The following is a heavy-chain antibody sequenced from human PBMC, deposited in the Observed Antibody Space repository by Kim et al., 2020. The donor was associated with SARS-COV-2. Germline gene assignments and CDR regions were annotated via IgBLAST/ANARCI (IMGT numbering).Heavy chain of an antibody. CDR3: ARSATYSELLDY. J-gene: IGHJ4*02. Sequence: ASVKVSCKASGYTFTSYAFSWVGQAPGQGLEWMGWISDYHGNTNYAQKFQDRVTMTTDTSTTTAYMELRSLRSDDTDVYYCARSATYSELLDYWGQGTLVTVSS. V-gene: IGHV1-18*01. D-gene: IGHD5-12*01. CDR2: ISDYHGNT. CDR1: GYTFTSYA.